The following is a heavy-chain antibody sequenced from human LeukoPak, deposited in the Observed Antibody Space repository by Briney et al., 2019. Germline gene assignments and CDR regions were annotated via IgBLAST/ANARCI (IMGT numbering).Heavy chain of an antibody. D-gene: IGHD1-26*01. CDR1: GFTFSSYS. Sequence: GGSLRLSCAASGFTFSSYSMNWVRQAPGKGLAWISFISSSSSTMYYADSVKGRFTISRDNAKNSLYLQMNSLRAEDTAVYYCAKDRGSYYYYYHYMDVWGKGTTVTVSS. CDR2: ISSSSSTM. J-gene: IGHJ6*03. CDR3: AKDRGSYYYYYHYMDV. V-gene: IGHV3-48*01.